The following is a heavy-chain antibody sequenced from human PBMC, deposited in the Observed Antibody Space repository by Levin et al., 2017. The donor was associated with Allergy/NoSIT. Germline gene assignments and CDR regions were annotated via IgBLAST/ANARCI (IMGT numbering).Heavy chain of an antibody. V-gene: IGHV3-23*01. D-gene: IGHD2-15*01. J-gene: IGHJ4*02. CDR1: GFTLSDST. Sequence: GGSLRLSCAGSGFTLSDSTTTWVRQAPGEGLVWVSGISDSGSTTYYAESVKGRFTISRDISTNTVFLQMNSLSAEDTALYYCGSGSYCTAGTCYSRLGYWGQGTLVTVSS. CDR2: ISDSGSTT. CDR3: GSGSYCTAGTCYSRLGY.